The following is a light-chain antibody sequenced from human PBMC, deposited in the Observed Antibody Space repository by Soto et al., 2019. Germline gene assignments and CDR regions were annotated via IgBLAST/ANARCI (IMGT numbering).Light chain of an antibody. V-gene: IGKV1-9*01. J-gene: IGKJ2*01. CDR1: QDISTS. CDR2: PAS. Sequence: DIQLTQSPSFLSASVGDRVTVSCRASQDISTSLAWFQQKAGKVPQLLVYPASTLQDGVPSRFSGSGSGTYFTLTISSLQPEDFATYYCQQSYSTPPAFGQGTKLEIK. CDR3: QQSYSTPPA.